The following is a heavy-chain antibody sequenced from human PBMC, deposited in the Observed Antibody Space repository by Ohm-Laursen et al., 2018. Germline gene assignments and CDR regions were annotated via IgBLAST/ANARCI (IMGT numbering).Heavy chain of an antibody. V-gene: IGHV1-69*06. Sequence: GASVKVSCKASVGTFSSYAISWVRQAPGQGLEWMGGIIPIFGTANYAQKFQGRVTITADKSTSTAYMELSSLRSEDTAVYYCARDLRYYYGMDVWGQGTTVTVSS. CDR2: IIPIFGTA. CDR1: VGTFSSYA. CDR3: ARDLRYYYGMDV. J-gene: IGHJ6*02.